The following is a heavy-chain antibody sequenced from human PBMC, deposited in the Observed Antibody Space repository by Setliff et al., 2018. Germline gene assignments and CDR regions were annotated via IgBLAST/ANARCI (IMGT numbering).Heavy chain of an antibody. CDR3: TSAKLERRTGHHYYMDV. CDR2: IRSRNDGGTT. J-gene: IGHJ6*03. Sequence: GGSLRLSCTASDFTFSNYWMDWVRQSPEKGLEWVGRIRSRNDGGTTDYAAPVKGRFTFSRDDSKNTLYLQMNNLKTEDTATYYCTSAKLERRTGHHYYMDVWGKGTTVTVSS. V-gene: IGHV3-15*01. CDR1: DFTFSNYW. D-gene: IGHD1-1*01.